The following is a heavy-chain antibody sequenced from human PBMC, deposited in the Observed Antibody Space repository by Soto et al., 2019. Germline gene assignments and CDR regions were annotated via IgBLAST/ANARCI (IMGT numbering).Heavy chain of an antibody. CDR2: IYYSGST. CDR3: ARLDITMVRGVTEGMDV. J-gene: IGHJ6*02. Sequence: SETLSLTCTVSGGSISSSSYYWGWIRQPPGKGLEWIGSIYYSGSTYYNPSLKSRVTISVDTSKNQFSLKLSSVTAADTAVYYCARLDITMVRGVTEGMDVWGQGTTVTVSS. V-gene: IGHV4-39*01. D-gene: IGHD3-10*01. CDR1: GGSISSSSYY.